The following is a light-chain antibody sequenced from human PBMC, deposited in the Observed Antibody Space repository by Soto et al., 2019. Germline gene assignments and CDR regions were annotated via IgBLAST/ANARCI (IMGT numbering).Light chain of an antibody. J-gene: IGKJ4*01. CDR3: QQRSSWPRLT. CDR2: DAS. CDR1: QSVSRF. V-gene: IGKV3-11*01. Sequence: EIVLTQSPATLSLSPGERATLSCRASQSVSRFLAWYQQKPGRAPRLLIYDASNRATGIPARFSGSGSGTDFTLTISSLEAEDFAVYYCQQRSSWPRLTFGGGTKVEI.